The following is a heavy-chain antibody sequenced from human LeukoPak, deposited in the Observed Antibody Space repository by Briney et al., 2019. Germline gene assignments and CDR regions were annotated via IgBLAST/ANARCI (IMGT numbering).Heavy chain of an antibody. V-gene: IGHV3-48*03. CDR2: ISTSGTTI. CDR1: GFTFSSYA. Sequence: RGSLRLSCAASGFTFSSYAMNWVRQAPGKGLEWVSYISTSGTTIYYADSVKGRFTISRDNAKNSLYLQMNSLRAEDTAVYYCARAYTFGGVIVAFDYWGQGTLVTVSS. CDR3: ARAYTFGGVIVAFDY. J-gene: IGHJ4*02. D-gene: IGHD3-16*02.